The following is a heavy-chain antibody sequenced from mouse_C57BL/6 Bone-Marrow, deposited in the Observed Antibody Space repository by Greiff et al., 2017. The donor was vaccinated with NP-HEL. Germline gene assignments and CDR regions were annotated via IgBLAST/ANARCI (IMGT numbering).Heavy chain of an antibody. CDR1: GFTFSDYY. J-gene: IGHJ3*01. CDR2: ISNGGGST. Sequence: DVKLVESGGGLVQPGGSLKLSCAASGFTFSDYYMYWVRQTPEKRLEWVAYISNGGGSTYYPDTVKGRFTISRDNAKNTLYLQMSRLKSEDTAMYYCARYYDYERAWFAYWGQGTLVTVSA. V-gene: IGHV5-12*01. D-gene: IGHD2-4*01. CDR3: ARYYDYERAWFAY.